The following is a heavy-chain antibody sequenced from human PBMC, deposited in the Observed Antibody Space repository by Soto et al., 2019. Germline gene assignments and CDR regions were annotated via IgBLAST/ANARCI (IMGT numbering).Heavy chain of an antibody. Sequence: PSETLSLTCTFSCGSIIGGGYYWSWIRQHPGKGLEWIGYIYYRGTAYYNPSLRSRVTISVDTSKNQFSLKLTSVIAADTAVYYCARDTHAEGVDVWGQGTTVTVSS. CDR3: ARDTHAEGVDV. V-gene: IGHV4-31*03. D-gene: IGHD2-2*01. CDR2: IYYRGTA. CDR1: CGSIIGGGYY. J-gene: IGHJ6*02.